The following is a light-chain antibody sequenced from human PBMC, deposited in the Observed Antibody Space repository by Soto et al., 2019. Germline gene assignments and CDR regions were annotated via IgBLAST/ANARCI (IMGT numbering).Light chain of an antibody. CDR3: QQYGNSPIT. J-gene: IGKJ5*01. CDR2: GAS. Sequence: VMTQAPATLSVXPGERATLSCRASQTINNNVAWYQLKDGQVPRLVIYGASTRATDIPARFSGSGSGTDFTLTISRLEPEDFAVYYCQQYGNSPITFGQGTRLEIK. CDR1: QTINNN. V-gene: IGKV3-15*01.